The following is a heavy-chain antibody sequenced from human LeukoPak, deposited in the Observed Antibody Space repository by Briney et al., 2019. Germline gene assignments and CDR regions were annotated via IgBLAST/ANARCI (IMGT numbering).Heavy chain of an antibody. CDR3: AKGRGTTVTAAANY. CDR1: GFTFSNYS. J-gene: IGHJ4*02. CDR2: ISGTGGTT. Sequence: GGSLRLSCAASGFTFSNYSMSWVRQAPGKGLEWVSTISGTGGTTYYADSVKGRFTISRDNSKNILFLQFNSLRADDTAVYYCAKGRGTTVTAAANYWGQGTLVTVSS. D-gene: IGHD4-17*01. V-gene: IGHV3-23*01.